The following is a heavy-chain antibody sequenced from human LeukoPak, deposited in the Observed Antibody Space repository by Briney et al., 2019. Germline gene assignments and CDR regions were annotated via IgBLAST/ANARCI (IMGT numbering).Heavy chain of an antibody. CDR1: GASISSHY. CDR3: ARQARYCGGGTCSDS. D-gene: IGHD2-15*01. Sequence: NSSETLSLTCSVSGASISSHYWSWIRQPPGKGLEWIGYIHYSGSTNCNPSLKSRVTISVDTSKNQFSLNLSSVTAADTAVYYCARQARYCGGGTCSDSWGQGTLVTVSS. V-gene: IGHV4-59*08. CDR2: IHYSGST. J-gene: IGHJ4*02.